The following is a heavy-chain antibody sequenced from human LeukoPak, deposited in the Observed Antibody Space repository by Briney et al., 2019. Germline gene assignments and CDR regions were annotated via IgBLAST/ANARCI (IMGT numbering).Heavy chain of an antibody. V-gene: IGHV3-23*01. Sequence: GGSLRLSCAASGFTFRTYTMNWVRQAPGKGLEWVSGIYGSGGGGLYADSVRGRFTISRDDSKNTLYLQMNSLRAEDTAVYYCASAGYSSSWYGNNWFDPWGQGTLVTVS. J-gene: IGHJ5*02. CDR1: GFTFRTYT. CDR2: IYGSGGGG. D-gene: IGHD6-13*01. CDR3: ASAGYSSSWYGNNWFDP.